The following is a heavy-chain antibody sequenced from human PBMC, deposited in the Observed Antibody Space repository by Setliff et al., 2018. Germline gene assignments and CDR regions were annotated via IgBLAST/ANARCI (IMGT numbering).Heavy chain of an antibody. D-gene: IGHD6-13*01. V-gene: IGHV4-39*01. Sequence: SETLSLTCTVSGGSISSSRYYWGWIRQPPGKGLEWIGSINYSGSTYYNPSLKSRVTISIETSKNQFSLKLSSVTAADTAVYYCARAAGYSSSWYHYYYGMDVWGQGTTVTVSS. J-gene: IGHJ6*02. CDR3: ARAAGYSSSWYHYYYGMDV. CDR2: INYSGST. CDR1: GGSISSSRYY.